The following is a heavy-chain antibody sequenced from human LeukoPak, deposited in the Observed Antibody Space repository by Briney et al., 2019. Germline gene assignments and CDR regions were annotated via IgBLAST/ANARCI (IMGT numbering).Heavy chain of an antibody. CDR3: SSGQQLVPSDAFDI. D-gene: IGHD6-13*01. V-gene: IGHV3-49*04. CDR1: GFTFGDYA. CDR2: IRSKAYGGTT. J-gene: IGHJ3*02. Sequence: GGSLRLSCTASGFTFGDYAMSWVRQAPGKGLEWVGFIRSKAYGGTTEYAASVKGRFTISRDDSKSIAYLQMNSLKTEDTAVYYCSSGQQLVPSDAFDIWGQGTMVTVSS.